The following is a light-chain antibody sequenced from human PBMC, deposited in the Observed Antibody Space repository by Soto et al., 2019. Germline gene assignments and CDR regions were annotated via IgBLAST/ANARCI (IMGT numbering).Light chain of an antibody. V-gene: IGKV3-15*01. CDR2: GAS. J-gene: IGKJ1*01. CDR3: QQYNNWPRT. CDR1: QSVSSN. Sequence: EIVMTQSPATLSVSPGERATLSCRASQSVSSNLAWYQQKPGQAPRLLIYGASTRATGIPARFSGSGSGTEFTLTISSVQSEDFAGYDCQQYNNWPRTCGQGTKVEIK.